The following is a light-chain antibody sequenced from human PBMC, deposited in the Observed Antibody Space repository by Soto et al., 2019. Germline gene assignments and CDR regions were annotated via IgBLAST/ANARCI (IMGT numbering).Light chain of an antibody. J-gene: IGLJ3*02. V-gene: IGLV2-23*01. CDR2: EDT. CDR1: SKDVGNYKL. CDR3: CSYAGVDIPMV. Sequence: QSALTQPASVSGSPGQSITISCTGTSKDVGNYKLVSWYRQHPDKAPKLIIYEDTNRPSGISDRFSGSKSGNTASLTISGLQAEDEADYYCCSYAGVDIPMVFGGGTKLTVL.